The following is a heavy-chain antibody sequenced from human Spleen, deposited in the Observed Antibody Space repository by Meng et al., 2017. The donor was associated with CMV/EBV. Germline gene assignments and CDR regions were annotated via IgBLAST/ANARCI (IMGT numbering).Heavy chain of an antibody. J-gene: IGHJ4*02. D-gene: IGHD4-17*01. CDR1: GGTFSSYA. CDR3: ARGWEDGDPLTYIFDS. CDR2: IIPMFGTA. Sequence: SVKVSCKASGGTFSSYAISWVRQAPGQELEWMGGIIPMFGTANYAQKFQGRVTITTDESTSTAYMELSSLRSEDTAVYYCARGWEDGDPLTYIFDSWGQGTLVTVSS. V-gene: IGHV1-69*05.